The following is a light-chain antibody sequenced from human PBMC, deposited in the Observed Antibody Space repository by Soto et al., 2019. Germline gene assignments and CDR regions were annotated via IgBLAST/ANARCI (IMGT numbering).Light chain of an antibody. CDR2: DVS. CDR3: TSYTRTSSTTYV. V-gene: IGLV2-14*01. Sequence: QSVLPQPAYGSGSPGQWITISCNGTSSDVGGYNYVSWYQQHPGKAPKLMIYDVSNRPSGVSNRFSGSKSGNTASLTISGLQAEDEADYYCTSYTRTSSTTYVFGTGTKVTVL. J-gene: IGLJ1*01. CDR1: SSDVGGYNY.